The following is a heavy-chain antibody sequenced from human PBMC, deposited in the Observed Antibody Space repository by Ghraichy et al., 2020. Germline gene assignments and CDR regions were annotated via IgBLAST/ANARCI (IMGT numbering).Heavy chain of an antibody. D-gene: IGHD4-11*01. V-gene: IGHV1-69*13. Sequence: SVKVSCKASGGTFSSYAISWVRQAPGQGLEWMGGIIPIFGTANYAQKFQGRVTITADESTSTAYMELSSLRSEDTAVYYCARWRDDYSNYQVRYFDLWGRGTLVTVSS. CDR2: IIPIFGTA. J-gene: IGHJ2*01. CDR1: GGTFSSYA. CDR3: ARWRDDYSNYQVRYFDL.